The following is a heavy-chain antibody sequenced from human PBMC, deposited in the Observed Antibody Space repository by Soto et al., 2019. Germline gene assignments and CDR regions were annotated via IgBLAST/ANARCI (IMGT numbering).Heavy chain of an antibody. Sequence: EVQLLESGGGLVQPGGSLRLSCDASGFSFSTYAMTWVRQGPGKGLEWVSYIGASEGGYTDYANSVKGRFTVSRDNSKNTLYLQMNSLRYDDTAVYYCAKGDWADYWGQGALVTVSS. CDR2: IGASEGGYT. D-gene: IGHD3-9*01. CDR1: GFSFSTYA. V-gene: IGHV3-23*01. J-gene: IGHJ4*02. CDR3: AKGDWADY.